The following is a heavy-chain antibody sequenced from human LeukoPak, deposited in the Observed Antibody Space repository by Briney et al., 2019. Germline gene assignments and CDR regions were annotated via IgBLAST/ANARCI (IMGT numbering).Heavy chain of an antibody. CDR2: ISSSGSTI. D-gene: IGHD3-3*01. J-gene: IGHJ6*02. Sequence: GGSLRLSCAASGFTFSSYEMNWVRHAPGKGLEWVSYISSSGSTIYYADSVKGRFTISRDNAKNSLYLQMNSLRAEDTAVYYCARDYSDSNYDFWRSLGYYYGMDVWGQGTTVTVSS. CDR3: ARDYSDSNYDFWRSLGYYYGMDV. CDR1: GFTFSSYE. V-gene: IGHV3-48*03.